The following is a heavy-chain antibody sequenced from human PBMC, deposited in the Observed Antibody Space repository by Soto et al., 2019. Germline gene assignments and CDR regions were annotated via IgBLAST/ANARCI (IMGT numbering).Heavy chain of an antibody. CDR2: IIPIFGTA. V-gene: IGHV1-69*06. CDR1: GGTFSSYA. D-gene: IGHD2-2*01. J-gene: IGHJ4*02. CDR3: ARGEVGPAAIGGAFDY. Sequence: QVQLVQSGAEVKKPGSSVKVSCKASGGTFSSYAIRWVRQAPGQGLEWMGGIIPIFGTANYAQKFQGRVTISADKSTSTAYMELSSLRSEDTAVYYCARGEVGPAAIGGAFDYWGQGTLVTVSS.